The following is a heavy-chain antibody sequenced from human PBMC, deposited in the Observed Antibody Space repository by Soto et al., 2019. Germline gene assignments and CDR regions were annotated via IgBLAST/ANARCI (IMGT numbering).Heavy chain of an antibody. CDR3: ARAAGGCSGGSYYFDY. V-gene: IGHV3-21*01. Sequence: GGSLRLSCAASGFTFSSYSMNWVRQAPGKGLEWVSSISSSSSYIYYADSVKGRFTISRDNAKNSLYLQMNSLRAEDTAVYYCARAAGGCSGGSYYFDYWGQGTLVTVSS. D-gene: IGHD2-15*01. CDR1: GFTFSSYS. CDR2: ISSSSSYI. J-gene: IGHJ4*02.